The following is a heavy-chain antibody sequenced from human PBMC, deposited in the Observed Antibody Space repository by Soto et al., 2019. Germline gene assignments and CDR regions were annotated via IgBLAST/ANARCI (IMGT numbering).Heavy chain of an antibody. CDR1: GFTFSDHF. CDR2: ISGSGGST. CDR3: AKDALWLDILTGNDYGMDV. V-gene: IGHV3-23*01. Sequence: GGSLRLSCAASGFTFSDHFMDWVRQAPGKGLEWVSAISGSGGSTYYADSVKGRFTISRDNSKNTLYLQMNSLRAEDTAVYYCAKDALWLDILTGNDYGMDVWGQGTTVTVSS. J-gene: IGHJ6*02. D-gene: IGHD3-9*01.